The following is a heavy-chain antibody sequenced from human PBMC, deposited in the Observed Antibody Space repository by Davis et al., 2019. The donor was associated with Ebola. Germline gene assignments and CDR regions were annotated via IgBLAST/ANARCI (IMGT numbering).Heavy chain of an antibody. CDR1: GFTFNSYA. CDR2: ISGSGGST. Sequence: GESLKISCAASGFTFNSYAMSWVRQAPGKGLEWVSAISGSGGSTYYADSVKGRFTISRDNSKNTLYLQMNSLRAEDTAVYYCARSYYYDSSGYPWDYWGQGTLVTVSS. V-gene: IGHV3-23*01. J-gene: IGHJ4*02. D-gene: IGHD3-22*01. CDR3: ARSYYYDSSGYPWDY.